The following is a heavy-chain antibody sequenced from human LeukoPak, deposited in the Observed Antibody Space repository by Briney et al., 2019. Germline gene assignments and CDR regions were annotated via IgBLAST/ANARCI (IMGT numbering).Heavy chain of an antibody. CDR1: GYTFTSCY. D-gene: IGHD3-22*01. CDR2: INPSGGST. CDR3: ARGSIRYDSGSYNWFDP. J-gene: IGHJ5*02. Sequence: ASVKVSCKASGYTFTSCYMHWVRQAPGQGLEWMGIINPSGGSTSYAQKFQGRVTMTRDTSTSTVYMELSSLRSEDTAVYYCARGSIRYDSGSYNWFDPWGQGTLVTVSS. V-gene: IGHV1-46*01.